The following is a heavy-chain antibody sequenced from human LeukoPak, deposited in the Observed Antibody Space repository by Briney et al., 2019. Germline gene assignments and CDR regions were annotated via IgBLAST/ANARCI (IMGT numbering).Heavy chain of an antibody. J-gene: IGHJ3*02. V-gene: IGHV3-21*01. CDR1: GFTFSSYS. Sequence: KSGGSLRLSCAASGFTFSSYSMNWVRQAPGKGLEWVSSISSSSYIYYADSVKGRFTISRDNAKNSLYLQMNSLRAEDTAVYYCARDSTGTVVGDAFDIWGQGTMVTVSS. D-gene: IGHD2-21*01. CDR2: ISSSSYI. CDR3: ARDSTGTVVGDAFDI.